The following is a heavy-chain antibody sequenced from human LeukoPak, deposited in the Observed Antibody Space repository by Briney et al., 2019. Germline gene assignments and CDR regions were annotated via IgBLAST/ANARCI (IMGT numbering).Heavy chain of an antibody. D-gene: IGHD5/OR15-5a*01. Sequence: PGGSLRLSCAASGFTFSSYWMSWVRQAPGKGLEWVANIKQDGSEKYYVDSVKGRFTISRDNAKNSLYLQMNSLRAEDTAVYYCGKGPGYSVYDNLPHHWGQGTLVTVSS. CDR1: GFTFSSYW. CDR2: IKQDGSEK. J-gene: IGHJ5*02. CDR3: GKGPGYSVYDNLPHH. V-gene: IGHV3-7*01.